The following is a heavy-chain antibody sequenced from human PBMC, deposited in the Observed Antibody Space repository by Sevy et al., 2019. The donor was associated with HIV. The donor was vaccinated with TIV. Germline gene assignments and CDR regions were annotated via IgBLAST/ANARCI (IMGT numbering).Heavy chain of an antibody. J-gene: IGHJ4*02. CDR1: GFTFSRYE. D-gene: IGHD4-4*01. CDR3: ATSRRDDYNYYFDS. CDR2: ISTGGLPGGGPI. V-gene: IGHV3-48*03. Sequence: GGSLRLSCTASGFTFSRYEMNGVRQGPWKGLEWVSHISTGGLPGGGPIYYADSVKGRFTISRDNAKNSLYLQMNSLRAEDTAVYYCATSRRDDYNYYFDSWGQGTLVTVSS.